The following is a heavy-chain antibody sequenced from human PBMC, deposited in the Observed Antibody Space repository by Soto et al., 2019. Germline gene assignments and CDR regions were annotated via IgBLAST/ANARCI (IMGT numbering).Heavy chain of an antibody. CDR1: GFTFSSYA. J-gene: IGHJ4*02. D-gene: IGHD1-1*01. V-gene: IGHV3-23*01. Sequence: LRLSCAASGFTFSSYAMSWVRQAPGEGLEWVSAISGSGGSTYYADSVKGRFTISRDNSKNTLYLQMNSLRAEDTAVYYCAKNLQLEEMFDYWGQGTLVTVSS. CDR3: AKNLQLEEMFDY. CDR2: ISGSGGST.